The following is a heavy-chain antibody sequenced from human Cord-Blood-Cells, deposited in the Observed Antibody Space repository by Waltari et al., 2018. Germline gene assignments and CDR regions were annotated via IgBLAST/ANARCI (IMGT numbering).Heavy chain of an antibody. CDR2: IKQDGSEK. CDR1: GFTFSSYW. J-gene: IGHJ3*02. D-gene: IGHD6-13*01. CDR3: ARDLALIAAAGSGAFDI. Sequence: EVQLVESGGGLVQPGGSLRLSCAASGFTFSSYWMSWVHQAPGKGLEWVANIKQDGSEKYYVDSVKGRFTISRDNAKNSLYLQMNSLRAEDTAVYYCARDLALIAAAGSGAFDIWGQGTMVTVSS. V-gene: IGHV3-7*01.